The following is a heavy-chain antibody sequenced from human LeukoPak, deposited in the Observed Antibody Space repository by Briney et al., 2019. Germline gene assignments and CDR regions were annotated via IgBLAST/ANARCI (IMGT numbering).Heavy chain of an antibody. D-gene: IGHD5-18*01. CDR3: ARDLSGVAGYTYGRGIDY. CDR1: GFTFSTYS. Sequence: GGSLRLSCAASGFTFSTYSMNWVRQAPGKGLEWVSYIDSSGTTVYYADSVKGRFTISRDNAENSLYLKMNSLRAEDTAVYYCARDLSGVAGYTYGRGIDYWGQGTLVTVSS. V-gene: IGHV3-48*01. J-gene: IGHJ4*02. CDR2: IDSSGTTV.